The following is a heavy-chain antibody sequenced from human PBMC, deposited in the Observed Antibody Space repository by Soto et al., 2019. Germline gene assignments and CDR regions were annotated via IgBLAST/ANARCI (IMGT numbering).Heavy chain of an antibody. D-gene: IGHD5-12*01. Sequence: EVQLVESGGGLVQPGGSLRLSCAASGFTFSAYWMSWVRQTPEKGLEWVANIKTDGSETYYVASVKGRFTVSRDNAKDSLYLKMNSLRAEDTAVYYCARDVRYSKSSFDYWGQGTLVSVSS. CDR1: GFTFSAYW. V-gene: IGHV3-7*01. CDR3: ARDVRYSKSSFDY. J-gene: IGHJ4*02. CDR2: IKTDGSET.